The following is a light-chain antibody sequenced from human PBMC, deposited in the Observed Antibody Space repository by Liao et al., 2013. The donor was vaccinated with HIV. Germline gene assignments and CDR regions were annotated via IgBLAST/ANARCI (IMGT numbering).Light chain of an antibody. CDR1: NIGDKS. J-gene: IGLJ2*01. Sequence: SYVLTQPPSVSVAPGKTARITCGGTNIGDKSVHWYQQKPGQAPVPVIYYDTDRPSGIPERFSGSNSGNTATLTINWVEAGDEADYFCQAWDRNTAIFGGGTKLTVL. CDR2: YDT. CDR3: QAWDRNTAI. V-gene: IGLV3-21*01.